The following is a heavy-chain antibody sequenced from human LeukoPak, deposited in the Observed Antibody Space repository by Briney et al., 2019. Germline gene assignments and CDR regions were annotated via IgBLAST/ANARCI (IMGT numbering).Heavy chain of an antibody. D-gene: IGHD2-2*01. J-gene: IGHJ5*02. CDR2: IIPIFGTA. Sequence: SVKVSCKASGGTFSSYAISWVRQDPGQGLEWMGGIIPIFGTANYAQKFQGRVTITTDESTSTAYMELSSLRSEDTAVYYCARSVPAAVRGDWFDPWGQGTLVTVSS. CDR1: GGTFSSYA. V-gene: IGHV1-69*05. CDR3: ARSVPAAVRGDWFDP.